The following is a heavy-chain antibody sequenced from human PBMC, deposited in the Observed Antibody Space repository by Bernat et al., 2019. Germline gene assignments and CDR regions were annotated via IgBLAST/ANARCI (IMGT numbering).Heavy chain of an antibody. D-gene: IGHD6-19*01. CDR3: AKDLVVAGSWYGMDV. CDR2: ISYDGSNK. Sequence: QVQLVESGGGVVQPGRSLRLSCAASGFTFSSYGMHWVRQAPGKGLEWVAVISYDGSNKYYADSVKGRFTISRDNSKNTLYLQMNSLRAEDTAVYYCAKDLVVAGSWYGMDVWGQGTTVTVSS. J-gene: IGHJ6*02. V-gene: IGHV3-30*18. CDR1: GFTFSSYG.